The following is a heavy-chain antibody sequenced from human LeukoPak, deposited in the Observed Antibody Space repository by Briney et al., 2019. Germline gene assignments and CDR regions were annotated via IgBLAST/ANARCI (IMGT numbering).Heavy chain of an antibody. CDR1: GFTFSNAW. Sequence: GGSLRLSCAASGFTFSNAWMSWVRQAPGKGLEWVGRIKSKTDGGTTDYAAPVKGRFTISRDDSQNTLFVQMNSLKTEDTAVYYCATDRALWFWESTYMDVWGKGTTVTVSS. CDR3: ATDRALWFWESTYMDV. V-gene: IGHV3-15*01. CDR2: IKSKTDGGTT. D-gene: IGHD3-10*01. J-gene: IGHJ6*03.